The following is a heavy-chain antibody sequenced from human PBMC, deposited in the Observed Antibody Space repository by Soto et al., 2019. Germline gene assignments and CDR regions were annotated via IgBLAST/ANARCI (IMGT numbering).Heavy chain of an antibody. Sequence: GASVEVSCKASGGTFSSYAISWVRQAPGQGLEWMGGIIPIFGTANYAQKFQGRVTITADESTSTAYMELSSLRSEDTAVYYCARGRYSYGTRWFDPWGQGTLVTVSS. J-gene: IGHJ5*02. CDR1: GGTFSSYA. V-gene: IGHV1-69*13. CDR3: ARGRYSYGTRWFDP. D-gene: IGHD5-18*01. CDR2: IIPIFGTA.